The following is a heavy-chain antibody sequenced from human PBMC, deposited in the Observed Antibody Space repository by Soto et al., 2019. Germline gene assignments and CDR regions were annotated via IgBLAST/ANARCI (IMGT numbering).Heavy chain of an antibody. J-gene: IGHJ5*02. D-gene: IGHD3-10*01. V-gene: IGHV3-11*05. Sequence: QVQLVESGGGLVKPGGSLRLSCAASGFTFSDYYMSWIRQAPGKGLEWVSYISSSSSYTNYAASVKGRFTISRDNAKDSLYLEMNSLRVEDTAVYYCACCGSLWFGANWFDPWGQGTRVTVSS. CDR3: ACCGSLWFGANWFDP. CDR2: ISSSSSYT. CDR1: GFTFSDYY.